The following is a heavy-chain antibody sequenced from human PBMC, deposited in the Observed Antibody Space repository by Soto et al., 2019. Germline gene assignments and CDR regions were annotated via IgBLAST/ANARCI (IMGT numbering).Heavy chain of an antibody. CDR3: ARGYYDFWSGLRYYFDY. Sequence: QVQLQQWGAGLLKPSETLSLTCAVYGGSFSGYYWSWIRQPPGKGLEWIGEINHSGSTNYNPSLKSRVTISVDTSKNQFSLKLSSVTAADTAVYYCARGYYDFWSGLRYYFDYWGQGTLVTVSS. CDR2: INHSGST. CDR1: GGSFSGYY. D-gene: IGHD3-3*01. J-gene: IGHJ4*02. V-gene: IGHV4-34*01.